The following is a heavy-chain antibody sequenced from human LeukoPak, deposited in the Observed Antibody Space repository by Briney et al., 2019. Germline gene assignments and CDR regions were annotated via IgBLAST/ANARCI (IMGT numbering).Heavy chain of an antibody. J-gene: IGHJ5*02. V-gene: IGHV4-59*08. CDR1: SGSISSYY. CDR3: ARHVCGSGWTRPNWFDP. CDR2: NYYSGRT. D-gene: IGHD6-19*01. Sequence: PSETLSLTCTVSSGSISSYYWSWLRQPPGKGREWCGYNYYSGRTNYNPCLKSRVTISVDTTKNQFSLKLSSVTAADTAVYYFARHVCGSGWTRPNWFDPWGQGTLVTVSS.